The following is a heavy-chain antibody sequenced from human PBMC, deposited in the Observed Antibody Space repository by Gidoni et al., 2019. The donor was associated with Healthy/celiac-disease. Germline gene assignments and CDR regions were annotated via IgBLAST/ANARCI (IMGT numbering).Heavy chain of an antibody. Sequence: QVQLVQSGAEVKKPGPSVEVSCKASGGTFSSYPISWVRQAPGQGLEWEGGITPIFGTANYEQKFKGRVTITADESTSTAYMELSSLRSKDTAVYYCARKSSGWIREKSPFDYWGQGTLVTVSS. CDR2: ITPIFGTA. J-gene: IGHJ4*02. D-gene: IGHD6-19*01. CDR1: GGTFSSYP. CDR3: ARKSSGWIREKSPFDY. V-gene: IGHV1-69*01.